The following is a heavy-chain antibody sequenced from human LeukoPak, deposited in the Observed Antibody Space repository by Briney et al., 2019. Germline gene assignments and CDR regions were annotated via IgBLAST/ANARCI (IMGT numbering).Heavy chain of an antibody. Sequence: GGSLSLSCAASGFTFSNYWMSWVRQAPGKGLEWVANIKEDGSEEYYVDSVKGRFTISRDNARNSLYLQMNSLRAEDTAVYYCASGRQLGYWGQGTLVTVSS. V-gene: IGHV3-7*01. J-gene: IGHJ4*02. CDR1: GFTFSNYW. CDR2: IKEDGSEE. D-gene: IGHD6-13*01. CDR3: ASGRQLGY.